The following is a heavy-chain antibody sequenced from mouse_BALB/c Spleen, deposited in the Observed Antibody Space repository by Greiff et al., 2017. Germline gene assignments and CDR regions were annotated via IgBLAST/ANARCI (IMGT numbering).Heavy chain of an antibody. Sequence: VKLQESGPGLVAPSQSLSITCTVSGFSLTSYGVHWVRQPPGKGLEWLGVIWAGGSTNYNSALMSRLSISKDNSKSQVFLKMNSLQTDDTAMYYCARDPVYYGPQKGAMDYWGQGTSVTVSS. CDR3: ARDPVYYGPQKGAMDY. V-gene: IGHV2-9*02. CDR1: GFSLTSYG. J-gene: IGHJ4*01. CDR2: IWAGGST. D-gene: IGHD1-1*01.